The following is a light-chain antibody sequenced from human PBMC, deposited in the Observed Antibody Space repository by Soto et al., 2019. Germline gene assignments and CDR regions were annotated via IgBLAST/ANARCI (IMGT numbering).Light chain of an antibody. CDR2: RNN. CDR3: AAWDDSLSVPYV. J-gene: IGLJ1*01. CDR1: SSNNGSNY. Sequence: QSVLTQPPSASGTPGQGVTISCSGSSSNNGSNYVYWYQQLPGTAPKLLIYRNNQRPSGVPDRFSGSKSGTSASLAISGLRSEDEADYYCAAWDDSLSVPYVFGTGTKVTVL. V-gene: IGLV1-47*01.